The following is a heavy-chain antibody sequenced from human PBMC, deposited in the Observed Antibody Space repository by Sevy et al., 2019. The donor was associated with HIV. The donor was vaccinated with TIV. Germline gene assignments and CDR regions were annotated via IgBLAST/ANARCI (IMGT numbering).Heavy chain of an antibody. CDR1: GLPFGTFA. Sequence: FPASGLPFGTFARNGVARAQGKGLEGASAIRNSGSVTKNAGSVEGRFTISRDNSKNTLYVQMNSLSAEDTAVYYCAKDRITVIGDAFDLWGQGTMVTVSS. D-gene: IGHD4-17*01. CDR2: IRNSGSVT. J-gene: IGHJ3*01. CDR3: AKDRITVIGDAFDL. V-gene: IGHV3-23*01.